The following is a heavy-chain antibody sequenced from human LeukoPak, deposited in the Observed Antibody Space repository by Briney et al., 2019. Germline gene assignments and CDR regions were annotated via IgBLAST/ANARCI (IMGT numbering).Heavy chain of an antibody. V-gene: IGHV1-18*01. CDR3: ARDRCSSTSCYNYYYYGMDV. J-gene: IGHJ6*02. D-gene: IGHD2-2*02. Sequence: GASVKVSCKASGYTFTSYGISWVRQAPGQGLEWMGWISAYNGNTNYAQKLQGRVTMTTDTSTSTAYMELRSLRSDDTAVYYSARDRCSSTSCYNYYYYGMDVWGQGTTVTVSS. CDR1: GYTFTSYG. CDR2: ISAYNGNT.